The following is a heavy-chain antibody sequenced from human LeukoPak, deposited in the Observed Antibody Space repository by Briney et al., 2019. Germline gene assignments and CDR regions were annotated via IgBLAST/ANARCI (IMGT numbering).Heavy chain of an antibody. J-gene: IGHJ4*02. CDR3: AREDSSGWYHLDY. CDR1: GGTFSSYA. V-gene: IGHV1-69*13. CDR2: IIPIFGTA. Sequence: SVKVSCKASGGTFSSYAISWVRQAPGQGLEWMGGIIPIFGTANYAQKFQGRVTITADESTSTAYMELSSLRSEDTAVYYCAREDSSGWYHLDYWGQGTLVTVSS. D-gene: IGHD6-19*01.